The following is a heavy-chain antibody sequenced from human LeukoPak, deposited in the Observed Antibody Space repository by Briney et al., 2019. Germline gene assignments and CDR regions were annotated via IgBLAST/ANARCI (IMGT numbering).Heavy chain of an antibody. J-gene: IGHJ4*02. CDR3: ARGAPSAPDY. CDR1: GGSFSGYY. Sequence: SETLSLTCAGYGGSFSGYYWSWIRQPPGKGVKWIGEINHSGSTNYNPSLKSRVTISVDTSKNQFSLKLSSVTAADTAVYYCARGAPSAPDYWGQGTLVTVSS. CDR2: INHSGST. V-gene: IGHV4-34*01.